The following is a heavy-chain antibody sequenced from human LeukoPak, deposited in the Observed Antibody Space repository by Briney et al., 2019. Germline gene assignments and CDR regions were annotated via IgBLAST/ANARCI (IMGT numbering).Heavy chain of an antibody. Sequence: GGSLRLSCVASGFTFSSYAMSWVRQAPGKGLEWVSAISGSGGSTYYADSVKGRFTISRDNSKNTLYLQMNSLRAEDTAVYYCTKEGLYYDFWSGTNRGQGTLVTVSS. V-gene: IGHV3-23*01. CDR1: GFTFSSYA. CDR3: TKEGLYYDFWSGTN. J-gene: IGHJ4*02. CDR2: ISGSGGST. D-gene: IGHD3-3*01.